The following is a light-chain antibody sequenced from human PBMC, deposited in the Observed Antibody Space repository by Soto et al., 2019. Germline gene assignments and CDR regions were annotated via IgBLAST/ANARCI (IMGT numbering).Light chain of an antibody. CDR2: DVS. CDR3: SSCSSTITVL. V-gene: IGLV2-14*03. CDR1: SSDVGGYDY. J-gene: IGLJ2*01. Sequence: QSALTQPASVSGSPGQSITISCTGSSSDVGGYDYVSWYQQHPGKAPKLVIFDVSSRPSGVSNRFSGSKSGNTASLTISGLQAEDEADYYCSSCSSTITVLFGGGTKVTVL.